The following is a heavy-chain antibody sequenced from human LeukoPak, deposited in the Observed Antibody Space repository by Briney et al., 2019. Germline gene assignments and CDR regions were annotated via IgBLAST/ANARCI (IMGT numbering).Heavy chain of an antibody. V-gene: IGHV3-48*03. J-gene: IGHJ4*02. CDR2: ISSSGTTI. Sequence: PGGSLRLSCAASGFTFSSYEMNWVRQAPGKGLEWVSYISSSGTTIYYVDSVKGQFTISRDNGKNSLYLQMDSLRAEDTAVYYCARAPTPYYFDYWGQGTLVTVSS. CDR1: GFTFSSYE. CDR3: ARAPTPYYFDY.